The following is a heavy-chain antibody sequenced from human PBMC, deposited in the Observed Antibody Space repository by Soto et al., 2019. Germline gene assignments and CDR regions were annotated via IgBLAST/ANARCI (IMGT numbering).Heavy chain of an antibody. V-gene: IGHV4-30-2*01. CDR1: GGSINTATHS. Sequence: QLQLQESGSGLVKPSQTLSLTCAVSGGSINTATHSWSWIRQPPGKGLEWIGYIYHSGSTYYNPSVKSRVTISIDKSHNQFSRRLSSVTAADTAVYYCARGGGVPTTGDDYWGQGILVTVSS. CDR2: IYHSGST. D-gene: IGHD3-16*01. J-gene: IGHJ4*02. CDR3: ARGGGVPTTGDDY.